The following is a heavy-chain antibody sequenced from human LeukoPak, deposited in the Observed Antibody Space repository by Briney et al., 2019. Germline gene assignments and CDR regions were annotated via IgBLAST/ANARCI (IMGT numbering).Heavy chain of an antibody. V-gene: IGHV5-51*01. Sequence: GESLKISFEGSGYRFANYWIAWVRPMPGKGLELMGIIYPSDSDTRYTPSFQGQVTISADKSITTAYLQWSSLKASDTAMYYCARYESGVVVTGTNSGRAFDVWGQGTMVTVSS. D-gene: IGHD2-21*02. CDR3: ARYESGVVVTGTNSGRAFDV. CDR1: GYRFANYW. CDR2: IYPSDSDT. J-gene: IGHJ3*01.